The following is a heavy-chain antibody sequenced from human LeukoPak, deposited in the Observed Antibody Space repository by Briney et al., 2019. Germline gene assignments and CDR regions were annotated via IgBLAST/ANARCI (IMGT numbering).Heavy chain of an antibody. V-gene: IGHV4-61*02. D-gene: IGHD3-22*01. CDR2: IYTSGST. CDR1: GGSISSGSYY. CDR3: ARHNSGYYSF. Sequence: SQTLSLTCTVSGGSISSGSYYWSWIRQPAGKGLEWIGRIYTSGSTNYNPSLKGRVTISVDTSKNQFSLKLSSVTAADTAVYYCARHNSGYYSFWGQGTLVTVSS. J-gene: IGHJ4*02.